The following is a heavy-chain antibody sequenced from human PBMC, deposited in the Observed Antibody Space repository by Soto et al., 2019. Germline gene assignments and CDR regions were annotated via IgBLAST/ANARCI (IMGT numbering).Heavy chain of an antibody. Sequence: SETLSLTCNASDDSLRTYYWRWIRQPAGKGLEWIGRIYASGSTNYNPALKGRVSMSVDTSKRQFSLKMISGTAAYTAMYYCARSAIPRGGWFRPWGQGVLVTV. CDR3: ARSAIPRGGWFRP. V-gene: IGHV4-4*07. D-gene: IGHD2-21*01. CDR1: DDSLRTYY. CDR2: IYASGST. J-gene: IGHJ5*02.